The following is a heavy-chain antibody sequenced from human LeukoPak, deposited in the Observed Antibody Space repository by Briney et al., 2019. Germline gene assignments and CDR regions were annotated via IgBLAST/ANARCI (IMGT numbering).Heavy chain of an antibody. D-gene: IGHD5-24*01. Sequence: GGSLRLSCAASGFTFINYGMTWVRQAPGKGLEWVSYISFTSSTVYYADSVKGRFTVSRDNVRSSLYLHMDNLRDEDTAIFYCARVGDGHSVNYLDSWGQGTLVTVSS. V-gene: IGHV3-48*02. CDR1: GFTFINYG. CDR2: ISFTSSTV. J-gene: IGHJ4*02. CDR3: ARVGDGHSVNYLDS.